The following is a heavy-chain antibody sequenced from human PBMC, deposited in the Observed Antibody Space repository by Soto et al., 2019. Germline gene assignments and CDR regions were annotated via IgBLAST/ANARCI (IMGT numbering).Heavy chain of an antibody. CDR1: GDSIRDGGYY. CDR2: IYFTGKA. Sequence: SETLSLTCTVSGDSIRDGGYYWAWIRQRPGQGLEWMGYIYFTGKANYNPSLETRLTMSVDMSRRQLYLRLTSVTAADTAVYFCAKDPRPQPIPAVTPGWFDPWGQGIAVTVSS. J-gene: IGHJ5*02. D-gene: IGHD4-4*01. CDR3: AKDPRPQPIPAVTPGWFDP. V-gene: IGHV4-31*03.